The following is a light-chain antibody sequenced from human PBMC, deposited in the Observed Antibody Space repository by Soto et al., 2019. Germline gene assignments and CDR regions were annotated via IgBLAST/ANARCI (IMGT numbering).Light chain of an antibody. V-gene: IGKV3-15*01. CDR2: YAS. CDR3: QQYNNWPPIT. Sequence: EIMMTQSPATLSVSLGERATLSCRASQSVRNNLAWYRQKPGQAPRLLIYYASTRATGIPARFSGSGSGTEFTLTISSLQSEDFALYYCQQYNNWPPITFGQGTRLEIK. CDR1: QSVRNN. J-gene: IGKJ5*01.